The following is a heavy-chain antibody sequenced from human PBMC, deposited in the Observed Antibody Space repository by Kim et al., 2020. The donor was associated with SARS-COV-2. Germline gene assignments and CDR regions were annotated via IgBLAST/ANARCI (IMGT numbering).Heavy chain of an antibody. Sequence: GGSLRLSCAASGFTVSSNYMSWVRQAPGKGLEWVSVIYSGGSTYYADSVKGRFTISRDNSKNTLYLQMNSLRAEDTAVYYCARELRGFAVAGNWFDPWGQGTLVTVSS. D-gene: IGHD6-19*01. J-gene: IGHJ5*02. V-gene: IGHV3-53*01. CDR2: IYSGGST. CDR1: GFTVSSNY. CDR3: ARELRGFAVAGNWFDP.